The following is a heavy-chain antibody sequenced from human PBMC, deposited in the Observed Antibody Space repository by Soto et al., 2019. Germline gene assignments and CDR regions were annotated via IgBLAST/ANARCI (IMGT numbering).Heavy chain of an antibody. CDR3: ARGSDYYDSSGYYWGPDDAFDI. Sequence: GGSLRLSCAASGFTFSSYEMNWVRQAPGKGLEWVSYISSSGSTIYYADSVKGRFTISRDNAKNSLYLQMNSLRAEDTAVYYCARGSDYYDSSGYYWGPDDAFDIWGQGTMVTVSS. CDR2: ISSSGSTI. CDR1: GFTFSSYE. D-gene: IGHD3-22*01. J-gene: IGHJ3*02. V-gene: IGHV3-48*03.